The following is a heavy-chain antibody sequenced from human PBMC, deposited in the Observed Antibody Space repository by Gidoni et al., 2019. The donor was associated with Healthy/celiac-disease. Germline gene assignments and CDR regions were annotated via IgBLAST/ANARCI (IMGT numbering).Heavy chain of an antibody. CDR2: INHSGST. Sequence: QVQLQQWGAGLLKPSETLSLTCAVYGGSFSGYYWSWIRQPPGKGLEWIGEINHSGSTNYNPSLKSRVTISVDTSKNQFSLKLSSVTAADTAVYYCASFSSGSYLASWFDPWGQGTLVTVSS. CDR3: ASFSSGSYLASWFDP. V-gene: IGHV4-34*01. J-gene: IGHJ5*02. D-gene: IGHD1-26*01. CDR1: GGSFSGYY.